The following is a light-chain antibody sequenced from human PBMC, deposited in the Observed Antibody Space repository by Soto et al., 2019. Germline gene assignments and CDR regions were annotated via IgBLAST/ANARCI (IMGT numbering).Light chain of an antibody. J-gene: IGKJ2*03. Sequence: EIVVTQSPATLSVSPGESASLSCSASQNSDNNLAWYQQKLGQTPRLLIYGASTRATGAPARFSGSGSGTDFTLTISSLQSEDFAVYYCQQYYYWPANSFGQGTKVDIK. CDR3: QQYYYWPANS. CDR1: QNSDNN. CDR2: GAS. V-gene: IGKV3-15*01.